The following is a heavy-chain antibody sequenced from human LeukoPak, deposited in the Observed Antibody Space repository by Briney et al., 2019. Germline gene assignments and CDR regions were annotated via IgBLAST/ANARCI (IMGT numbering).Heavy chain of an antibody. CDR3: ARSSRRYYYDSSGYYLA. CDR1: GGSFSGYY. V-gene: IGHV4-34*01. Sequence: SGTLSLTCAVCGGSFSGYYWSWIRQPPGKGLEWIGEINHSGSTNYNPSLKSRVTISVGTSKNQFSLKLSSVTAADTAVYYCARSSRRYYYDSSGYYLAWGQGTLVTVSS. CDR2: INHSGST. D-gene: IGHD3-22*01. J-gene: IGHJ5*02.